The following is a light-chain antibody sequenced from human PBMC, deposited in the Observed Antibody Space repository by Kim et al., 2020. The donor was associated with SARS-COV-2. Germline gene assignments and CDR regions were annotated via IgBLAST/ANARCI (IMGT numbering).Light chain of an antibody. CDR1: QSVGSN. V-gene: IGKV3-15*01. J-gene: IGKJ2*03. Sequence: VSPGERVTLSCRASQSVGSNLAWYQQRPGQVPRLLIYGASNRATGVPARFSGSGSGTEFTVTISGLQSEDYAVYYCQQYDDWPMYGFGPGTKLEIK. CDR3: QQYDDWPMYG. CDR2: GAS.